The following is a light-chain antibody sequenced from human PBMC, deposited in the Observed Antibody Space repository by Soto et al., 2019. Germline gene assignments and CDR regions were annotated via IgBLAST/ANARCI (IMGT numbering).Light chain of an antibody. CDR3: QQYYDWPQT. CDR1: QRIGSN. V-gene: IGKV3-15*01. Sequence: EIVLTQSPVTLSVSPGERATLSCTASQRIGSNLAWYQQKPGPAPRLLIYGASTRATGIPDTFSGTGSATAFTLTISSLQSDDVAVYYCQQYYDWPQTFGQGTKVEIK. CDR2: GAS. J-gene: IGKJ1*01.